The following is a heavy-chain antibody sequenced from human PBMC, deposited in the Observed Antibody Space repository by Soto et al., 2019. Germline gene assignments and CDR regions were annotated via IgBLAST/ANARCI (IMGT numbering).Heavy chain of an antibody. CDR2: INHSGST. CDR1: GGSFSGYY. V-gene: IGHV4-34*01. Sequence: QVQLQQWGAGLLKPSETLSLTCAVHGGSFSGYYWSWIRQPPGKGLEWIGEINHSGSTNYNPSLNSRVTISVDTSKNQFSLKLSSVTAADTAVYYCARRSFDGAFDIWGQGTMVTVSS. J-gene: IGHJ3*02. CDR3: ARRSFDGAFDI.